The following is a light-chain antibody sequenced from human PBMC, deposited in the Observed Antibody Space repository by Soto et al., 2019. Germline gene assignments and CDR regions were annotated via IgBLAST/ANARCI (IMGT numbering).Light chain of an antibody. CDR2: AAS. CDR3: QQTSSTPIT. J-gene: IGKJ5*01. CDR1: QSISKF. Sequence: DIQMTQTPSSLSAYVGDTVIITCRASQSISKFLNWYQQRAGKAPELLIYAASSLESGVPSRFSGTGSGTEFTLSISRLQPEDVATYYCQQTSSTPITFGQGTRL. V-gene: IGKV1-39*01.